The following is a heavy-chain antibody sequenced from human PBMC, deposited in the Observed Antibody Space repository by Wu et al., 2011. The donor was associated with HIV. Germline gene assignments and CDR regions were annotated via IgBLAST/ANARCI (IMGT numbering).Heavy chain of an antibody. J-gene: IGHJ2*01. D-gene: IGHD3-10*01. Sequence: QVQLVQSGAEVKKPGSSVKVSCKASGGTFSSYAISWVRQAPGQGLEWMGWINPNSGGTNYAQKFQGRVTMTRDTSISTAYMELSRLRSDDTAVYYCAREGPLWFGEFNWYFDLWGRGTLVTCLL. CDR3: AREGPLWFGEFNWYFDL. CDR1: GGTFSSYA. CDR2: INPNSGGT. V-gene: IGHV1-2*02.